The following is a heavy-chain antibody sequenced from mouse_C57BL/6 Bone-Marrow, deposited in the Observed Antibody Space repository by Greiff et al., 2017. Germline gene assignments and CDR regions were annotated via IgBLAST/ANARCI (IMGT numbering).Heavy chain of an antibody. J-gene: IGHJ4*01. Sequence: VQLQQPGAELVMPGASVKLSCKASGYTFTSYWMHWVKQRPGQGLEWIGEIDPSDSYTNYNQKFKGKSTLTVDKSSSTAYMQLSSLTSEDSAVYYCARGWITMDYWGQGTSVTVSS. CDR1: GYTFTSYW. CDR2: IDPSDSYT. D-gene: IGHD2-3*01. V-gene: IGHV1-69*01. CDR3: ARGWITMDY.